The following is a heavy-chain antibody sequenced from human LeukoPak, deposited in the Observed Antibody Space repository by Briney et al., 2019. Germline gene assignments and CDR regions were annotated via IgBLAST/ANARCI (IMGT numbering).Heavy chain of an antibody. J-gene: IGHJ4*02. CDR2: INQDGTEK. D-gene: IGHD3-22*01. V-gene: IGHV3-7*01. CDR3: ARNFHRRLYDSSGYYPY. CDR1: GFTFTTYW. Sequence: AGGSLRLSCAASGFTFTTYWMSWVRQLPGKGLEWVANINQDGTEKYYVDSVKGRFTISRDNAKNSLYLQMNSLRAEDTAVYYCARNFHRRLYDSSGYYPYWGQGTLVTVSS.